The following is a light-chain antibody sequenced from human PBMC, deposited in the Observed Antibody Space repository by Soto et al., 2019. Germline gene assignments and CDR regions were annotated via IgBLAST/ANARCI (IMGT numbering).Light chain of an antibody. V-gene: IGKV3-11*01. CDR2: YAY. J-gene: IGKJ5*01. Sequence: EVVLTQSPVTRSLSPGERATLSCRASQSFRVLLAWYQHKPGQSPRLLIYYAYNRATGITPRFSGSGSGTDFTLNISSLEPEDSAVYYCQQRHMWLISFGQGTRLQIK. CDR3: QQRHMWLIS. CDR1: QSFRVL.